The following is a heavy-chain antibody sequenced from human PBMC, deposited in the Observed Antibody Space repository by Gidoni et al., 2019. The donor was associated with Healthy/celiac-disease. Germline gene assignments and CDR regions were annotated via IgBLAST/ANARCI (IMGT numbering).Heavy chain of an antibody. CDR1: GFTVSRSA. CDR3: ARAGVFGVVRIYYYYGLDV. D-gene: IGHD3-3*01. J-gene: IGHJ6*02. CDR2: IWYDGSNT. Sequence: QVQLVESGGRVVEPGRALRLSSAASGFTVSRSAMNWVRQTPGKGLEWVAVIWYDGSNTFYAASVKGRFTSSRDNSKNMLYLQMNSLRAEYTAVYYCARAGVFGVVRIYYYYGLDVWGQGTMVPVSS. V-gene: IGHV3-33*01.